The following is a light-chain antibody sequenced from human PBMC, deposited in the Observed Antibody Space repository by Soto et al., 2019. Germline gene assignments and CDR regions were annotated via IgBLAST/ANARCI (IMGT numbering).Light chain of an antibody. CDR2: GAS. V-gene: IGKV3-20*01. CDR1: EFIISSY. Sequence: EIVLPQSPGTLSLSPGERATLSCRASEFIISSYLAWFQQKPGQAPRLLIYGASSRATGIPDRFSGSGSVTDFTLTISRLEPEDFAVYDCQQYGSSPLTFGPGTKVDIK. J-gene: IGKJ3*01. CDR3: QQYGSSPLT.